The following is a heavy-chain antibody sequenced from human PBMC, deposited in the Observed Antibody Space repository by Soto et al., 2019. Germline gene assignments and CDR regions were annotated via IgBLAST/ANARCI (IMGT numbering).Heavy chain of an antibody. Sequence: PGGSLRLSCAASGFTFSSYGMHWVRQAPGKGLEWVAVISYDGSNKYYADSVKGRFTISRDNSKNTLYLQMNSLRAEDTAVYYCVKKGASSWYCYYYGMDVWGQESTVT. CDR1: GFTFSSYG. CDR3: VKKGASSWYCYYYGMDV. CDR2: ISYDGSNK. V-gene: IGHV3-30*18. J-gene: IGHJ6*01. D-gene: IGHD6-13*01.